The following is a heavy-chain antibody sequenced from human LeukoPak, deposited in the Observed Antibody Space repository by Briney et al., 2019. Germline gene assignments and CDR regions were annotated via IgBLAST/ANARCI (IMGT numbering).Heavy chain of an antibody. V-gene: IGHV3-7*01. J-gene: IGHJ3*01. D-gene: IGHD6-13*01. CDR2: IKEDGSEK. Sequence: PGGSLRLSCAASGFTFSSYWMSWVRQAPGKGLEWVANIKEDGSEKYYVDSVKGRFTISRDNAKNSLYLQMNSLRAEDTAVYYCARAYSSRWYDAFDLWGQGTMVTVSS. CDR3: ARAYSSRWYDAFDL. CDR1: GFTFSSYW.